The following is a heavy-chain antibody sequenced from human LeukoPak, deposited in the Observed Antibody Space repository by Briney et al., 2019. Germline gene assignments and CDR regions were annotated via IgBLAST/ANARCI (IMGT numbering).Heavy chain of an antibody. Sequence: SETLSHTCIVSGGSLSSSSYYWVWIRRPPGKGLECIGSIYYSGSTYYNPSLKSRVTISVDTPKNHFSLKLRSVTAKDTAVYYCARSYYYDSSGYYWWGEGALVS. J-gene: IGHJ4*02. CDR1: GGSLSSSSYY. CDR3: ARSYYYDSSGYYW. D-gene: IGHD3-22*01. V-gene: IGHV4-39*02. CDR2: IYYSGST.